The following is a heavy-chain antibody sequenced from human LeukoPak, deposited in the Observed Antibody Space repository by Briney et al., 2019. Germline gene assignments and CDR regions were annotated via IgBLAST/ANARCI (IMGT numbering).Heavy chain of an antibody. D-gene: IGHD6-19*01. CDR2: INWNSGRM. CDR1: GFTFDDYA. CDR3: AASSGWWCFDY. V-gene: IGHV3-9*01. J-gene: IGHJ4*02. Sequence: PGGSLRLSCAASGFTFDDYAMHWVRQAPGKGLEWVSTINWNSGRMEYADSVKGRFTISRDNAKNSLYLQMNSLRAEDTAVYYCAASSGWWCFDYWGQGTLVTVSS.